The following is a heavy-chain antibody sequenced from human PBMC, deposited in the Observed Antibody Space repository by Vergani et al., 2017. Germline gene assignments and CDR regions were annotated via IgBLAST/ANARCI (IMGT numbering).Heavy chain of an antibody. CDR2: ISSSSSYM. V-gene: IGHV3-21*01. CDR3: ARRSSGCADAFDI. D-gene: IGHD6-19*01. CDR1: GFTFSSYS. Sequence: EVQLVESGGGLVKPGGSLRLSCAASGFTFSSYSMNWVRQAPGKGLEWVSSISSSSSYMYYADSVKGRFTISRDNAKNSLYLQMNSLRAEDTAVYYCARRSSGCADAFDIWGQGTMVTVSS. J-gene: IGHJ3*02.